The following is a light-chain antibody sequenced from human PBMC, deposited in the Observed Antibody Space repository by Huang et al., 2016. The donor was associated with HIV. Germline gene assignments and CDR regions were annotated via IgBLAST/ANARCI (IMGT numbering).Light chain of an antibody. CDR2: DAS. J-gene: IGKJ4*01. CDR1: QSVSTY. Sequence: SPGERATLSCRASQSVSTYLAWYQQRPGQAPRLLIYDASNRATDIPPRFSGSGSWTDFTLTISSLEPEDVAVYYCQQHSNLPLTFGGGTKLEIK. V-gene: IGKV3-11*01. CDR3: QQHSNLPLT.